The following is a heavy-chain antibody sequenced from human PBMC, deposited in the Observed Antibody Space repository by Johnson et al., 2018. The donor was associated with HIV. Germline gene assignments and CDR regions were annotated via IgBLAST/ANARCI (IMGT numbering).Heavy chain of an antibody. CDR3: AKGPTVGPPFDL. D-gene: IGHD1-26*01. Sequence: QVQLVESGGGVVQPGGSLRLSCEASGFSFSDYGIHWVRQAPGKGLEWVAYIRSDASKTFYADSLTGRFTISRDNSKNTLYLQMNSLTADDTAVYYCAKGPTVGPPFDLWSQGTTVTVSS. J-gene: IGHJ3*01. CDR2: IRSDASKT. V-gene: IGHV3-30*02. CDR1: GFSFSDYG.